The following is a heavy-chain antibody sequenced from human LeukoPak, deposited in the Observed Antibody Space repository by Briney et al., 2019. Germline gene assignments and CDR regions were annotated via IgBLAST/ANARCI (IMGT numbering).Heavy chain of an antibody. CDR2: ISGSGGST. Sequence: GGSLRLSCAASGFTFSSYAMTWVRQAPGKGLEWVSTISGSGGSTYYADSVKGRFAISRDKSKNTLYLRMNSLRAEDTAVYYCAELGITMIGGVWGKGTTVTISS. CDR3: AELGITMIGGV. D-gene: IGHD3-10*02. V-gene: IGHV3-23*01. J-gene: IGHJ6*04. CDR1: GFTFSSYA.